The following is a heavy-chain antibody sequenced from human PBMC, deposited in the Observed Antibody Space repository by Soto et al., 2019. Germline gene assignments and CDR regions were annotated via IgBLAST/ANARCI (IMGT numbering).Heavy chain of an antibody. Sequence: GXSVKVSNTTSGYTFTGHFMHWMRQAPGRSLEWMGWIDPNSGDTDYSQRFQGRFTVTRDTSISTAYMELSSLTSDDTAVYYCAKDPLADYCTNGVCLAWFDPWGQGTLVTVSS. CDR2: IDPNSGDT. V-gene: IGHV1-2*02. CDR1: GYTFTGHF. D-gene: IGHD2-8*01. J-gene: IGHJ5*02. CDR3: AKDPLADYCTNGVCLAWFDP.